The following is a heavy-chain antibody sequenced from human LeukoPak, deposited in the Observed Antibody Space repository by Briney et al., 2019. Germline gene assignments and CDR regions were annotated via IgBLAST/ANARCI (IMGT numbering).Heavy chain of an antibody. Sequence: PSETLSLTCAVYGGSFSGYYWSWIRQPPGKGLEWIGEINHSGSTNYNPSLKSRVTISIDTSENQFSLKLSSVTAADTAVYYCARHYCSGGSCSSWDWFDPWGQGTLVTVSS. CDR2: INHSGST. V-gene: IGHV4-34*01. D-gene: IGHD2-15*01. J-gene: IGHJ5*02. CDR1: GGSFSGYY. CDR3: ARHYCSGGSCSSWDWFDP.